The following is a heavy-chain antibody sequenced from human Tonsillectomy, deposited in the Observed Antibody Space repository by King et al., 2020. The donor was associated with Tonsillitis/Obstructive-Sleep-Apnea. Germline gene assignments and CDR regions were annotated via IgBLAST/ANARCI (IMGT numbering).Heavy chain of an antibody. CDR2: ISGSGGST. J-gene: IGHJ6*02. CDR1: GFTFSSYA. V-gene: IGHV3-23*04. Sequence: VQLVESGGGLVQPGESLRLSCAASGFTFSSYAMSWVRQAPGKGLEWVSSISGSGGSTYYADSVRGRFTTFRDNSKNTLYVQMNTLRAEDTAIYYCAKVDGSCITHFHYPTDVWGQGTTVTVSS. D-gene: IGHD5-24*01. CDR3: AKVDGSCITHFHYPTDV.